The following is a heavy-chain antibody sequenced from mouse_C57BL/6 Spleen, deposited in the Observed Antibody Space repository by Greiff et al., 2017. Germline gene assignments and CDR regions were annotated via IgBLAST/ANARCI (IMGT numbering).Heavy chain of an antibody. V-gene: IGHV1-55*01. CDR1: GYTFTSYW. CDR3: ARWRLSY. Sequence: VQLQESGAELVKPGASVKMSCKASGYTFTSYWITWVKQRPGQGLEWIGDIYPGSGSTNYNEKFKSKATLTVDTSSSTAYMQLSSLTSEDSAVYYCARWRLSYWGQGTLVTVSA. CDR2: IYPGSGST. J-gene: IGHJ3*01.